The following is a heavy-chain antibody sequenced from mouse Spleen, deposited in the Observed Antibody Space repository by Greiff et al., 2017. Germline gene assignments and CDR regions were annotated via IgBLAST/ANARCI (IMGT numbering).Heavy chain of an antibody. Sequence: VQLQQSGAELVKPGASVKLSCKASGYTFTSYWMQWVKQRPGQGLEWIGEIDPSDSYTNYNQKFKGKATLTVDTSSSTAYMQLSSLTSEDSAVYYCARELLRRGGAMDYWGQGTSVTVSS. J-gene: IGHJ4*01. D-gene: IGHD1-2*01. V-gene: IGHV1-50*01. CDR2: IDPSDSYT. CDR1: GYTFTSYW. CDR3: ARELLRRGGAMDY.